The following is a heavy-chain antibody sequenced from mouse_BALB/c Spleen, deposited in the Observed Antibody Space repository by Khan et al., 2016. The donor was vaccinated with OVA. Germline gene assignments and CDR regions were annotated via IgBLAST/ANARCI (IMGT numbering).Heavy chain of an antibody. CDR1: GYTFTSYW. Sequence: VQLQQSGTELVRPGASVKLSCKASGYTFTSYWMNWVKQRPGQGLEWLGMIDPSDSETHYNQMFKDKATLTVDKFSSTAYMQLSSLTSEDSAVYYCTRREKYGYDPSWFAYWGQGTLVTVSA. CDR2: IDPSDSET. CDR3: TRREKYGYDPSWFAY. J-gene: IGHJ3*01. V-gene: IGHV1-61*01. D-gene: IGHD2-2*01.